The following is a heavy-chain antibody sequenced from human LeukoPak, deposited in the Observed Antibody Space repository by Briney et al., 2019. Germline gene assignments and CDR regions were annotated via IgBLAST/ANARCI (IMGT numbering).Heavy chain of an antibody. J-gene: IGHJ4*02. CDR3: AIPCCSGGSWYSGGSEIFAY. V-gene: IGHV4-34*01. CDR2: INHSGST. Sequence: SDTLSLTCAVYGGSFSGYYWSWIRQPPGKGLEWIGEINHSGSTNYNPSLKRRVTISIDTSKNQFSLKLSTVTAADTAGDYCAIPCCSGGSWYSGGSEIFAYWGEGALVTVSS. D-gene: IGHD2-15*01. CDR1: GGSFSGYY.